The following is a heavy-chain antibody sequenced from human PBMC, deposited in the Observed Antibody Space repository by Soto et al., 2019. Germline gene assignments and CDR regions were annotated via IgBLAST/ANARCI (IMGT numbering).Heavy chain of an antibody. V-gene: IGHV3-23*01. Sequence: EVQLLESGGGLVQPGGSLRLSCAASGFTFSSYAMSWVRQAPGKGLEWVSTISGSGGSTYYADSVKGRFTISRDNSKNTLYLQMNSLRAEDTAVYYCAKGPFSSSNFDYWGQGTLVTVSS. CDR1: GFTFSSYA. CDR3: AKGPFSSSNFDY. J-gene: IGHJ4*02. CDR2: ISGSGGST. D-gene: IGHD6-13*01.